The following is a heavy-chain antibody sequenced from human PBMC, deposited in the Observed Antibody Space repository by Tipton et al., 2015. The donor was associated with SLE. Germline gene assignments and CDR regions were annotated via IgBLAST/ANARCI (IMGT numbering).Heavy chain of an antibody. D-gene: IGHD6-19*01. CDR1: GFTVSSNY. J-gene: IGHJ3*02. Sequence: SLRLSCAASGFTVSSNYMSWVRQAPGKGLEWVSVIYSGGSTYYADSVKGRFTISRDNSKNTLYLQMNSLRAEDTAVYYCARTPYSNGWRDAFDIWGQGTMVTVSS. CDR3: ARTPYSNGWRDAFDI. V-gene: IGHV3-66*01. CDR2: IYSGGST.